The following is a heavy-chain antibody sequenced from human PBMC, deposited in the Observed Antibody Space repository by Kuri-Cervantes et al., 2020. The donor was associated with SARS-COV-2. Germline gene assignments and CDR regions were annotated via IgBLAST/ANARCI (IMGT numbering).Heavy chain of an antibody. V-gene: IGHV4-39*02. Sequence: SETLSLTCTVSGGSISSHYWGWIRQPPGKGLEWIGSIYYSGSTYYNPSLKSRVTISVDTSKNQFSLKLSSVTAADTAVYYCARDGRVAGTWGMWYWFDPWGQGTLVTVSS. J-gene: IGHJ5*02. CDR2: IYYSGST. D-gene: IGHD6-19*01. CDR3: ARDGRVAGTWGMWYWFDP. CDR1: GGSISSHY.